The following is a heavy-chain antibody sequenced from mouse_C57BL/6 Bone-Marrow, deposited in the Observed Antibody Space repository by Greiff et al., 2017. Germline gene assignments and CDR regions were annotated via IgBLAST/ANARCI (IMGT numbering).Heavy chain of an antibody. D-gene: IGHD3-2*02. CDR2: IDPENGDT. CDR3: TTAGRGYFDV. J-gene: IGHJ1*03. V-gene: IGHV14-4*01. Sequence: VQLQQSGAELVRPGASVKLSCTASGFNIKDDYMHWVKQRPEQGLEWIGWIDPENGDTEYASKFQGKATITADKSSNTAYLQLSSLTSEDTAVYYCTTAGRGYFDVWGTGTTVTVSS. CDR1: GFNIKDDY.